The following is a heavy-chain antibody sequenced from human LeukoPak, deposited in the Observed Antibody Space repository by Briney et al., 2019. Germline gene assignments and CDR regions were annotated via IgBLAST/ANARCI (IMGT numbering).Heavy chain of an antibody. V-gene: IGHV4-4*07. Sequence: SETLSLTCTVSGSSISSYYWSWIRQPAGKGLEWIGRIYTSGSTNYNPSLKSRVTMSVDTSKNQFSLKLSSVTAADTAVYYCAREVVGRITMVRGVISARWFDPWGQGTLVTVSS. J-gene: IGHJ5*02. D-gene: IGHD3-10*01. CDR1: GSSISSYY. CDR3: AREVVGRITMVRGVISARWFDP. CDR2: IYTSGST.